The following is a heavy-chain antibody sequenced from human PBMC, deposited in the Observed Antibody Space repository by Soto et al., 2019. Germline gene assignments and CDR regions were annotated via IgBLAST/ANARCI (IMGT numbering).Heavy chain of an antibody. Sequence: SVKVSCKASGFTFTSSAVQWVRQARGQRLEWIGWIVVGSGNTNYAQKFQERVTITRDMSTSTAYMELSSLRSEDTAVYYCAADPPMVRGVRSADYYYGMNVWGQGTTVTVSS. J-gene: IGHJ6*02. CDR3: AADPPMVRGVRSADYYYGMNV. CDR2: IVVGSGNT. D-gene: IGHD3-10*01. CDR1: GFTFTSSA. V-gene: IGHV1-58*01.